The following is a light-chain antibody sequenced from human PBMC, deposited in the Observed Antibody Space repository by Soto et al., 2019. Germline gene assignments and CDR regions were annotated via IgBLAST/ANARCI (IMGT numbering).Light chain of an antibody. J-gene: IGKJ4*01. V-gene: IGKV3-20*01. Sequence: EIVLTQSPGTLSLSPGERATLSCGASQSVTSNYLAWYQQKPGQAPRLLIFGASIRVTGIPDRFIGSGSGTDFALTITSLQAEDFATYYCQQLRMYPSTFGGGTKVDIK. CDR3: QQLRMYPST. CDR2: GAS. CDR1: QSVTSNY.